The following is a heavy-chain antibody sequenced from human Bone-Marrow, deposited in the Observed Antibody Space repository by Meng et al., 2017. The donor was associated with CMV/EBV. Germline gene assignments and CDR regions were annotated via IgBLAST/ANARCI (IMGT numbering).Heavy chain of an antibody. D-gene: IGHD3-3*01. Sequence: HWVRQATGKGLEWVSGIGTAGDTNYPGPVKGRFTISRENAKNSLYLQMNSLRAEDTAVYYCARDRTVEMVAWSGYPHWGQGTLVTVSS. J-gene: IGHJ4*02. CDR3: ARDRTVEMVAWSGYPH. CDR2: IGTAGDT. V-gene: IGHV3-13*01.